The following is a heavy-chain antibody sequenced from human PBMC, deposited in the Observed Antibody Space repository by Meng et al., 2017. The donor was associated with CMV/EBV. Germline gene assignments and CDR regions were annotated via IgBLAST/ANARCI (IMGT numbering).Heavy chain of an antibody. Sequence: SGFTFSSYAMSWVRQAPGKGLEWVSAISGSGGSTYYADSVKGRFTISRDNSKNTLYLQMNSLRAEDTAVYYCARSGSTTSQQPGYFDLWGRGTLVTVSS. J-gene: IGHJ2*01. V-gene: IGHV3-23*01. D-gene: IGHD2-2*01. CDR3: ARSGSTTSQQPGYFDL. CDR2: ISGSGGST. CDR1: GFTFSSYA.